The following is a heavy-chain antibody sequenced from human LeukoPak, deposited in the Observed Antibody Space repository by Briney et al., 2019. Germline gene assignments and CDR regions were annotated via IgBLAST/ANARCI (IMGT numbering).Heavy chain of an antibody. V-gene: IGHV4-59*12. CDR1: GGSISSYY. CDR3: ARVYYDFWSGPFDP. CDR2: IYHSGST. Sequence: SETLSLTCTVSGGSISSYYWSWIRQPPGKGLEWIGYIYHSGSTYYNPSLKSRVTISVDRSKNQFSLKLSSVTAADTAVYYCARVYYDFWSGPFDPWGQGTLVTVSS. J-gene: IGHJ5*02. D-gene: IGHD3-3*01.